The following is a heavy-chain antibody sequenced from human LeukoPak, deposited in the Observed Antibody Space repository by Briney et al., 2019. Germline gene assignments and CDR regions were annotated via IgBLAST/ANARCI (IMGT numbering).Heavy chain of an antibody. J-gene: IGHJ6*02. CDR1: GFTFSSYA. D-gene: IGHD3-9*01. V-gene: IGHV3-23*01. CDR2: ISGSGGST. Sequence: GGSLRLSCAASGFTFSSYAMSWVRQAPGKGLEWVSAISGSGGSTYYADSVKGRFTISRDNSKNTLYLQMNSLRAEDTAAYYCAKGLGLLSYYGMDVWGQGTTVTVSS. CDR3: AKGLGLLSYYGMDV.